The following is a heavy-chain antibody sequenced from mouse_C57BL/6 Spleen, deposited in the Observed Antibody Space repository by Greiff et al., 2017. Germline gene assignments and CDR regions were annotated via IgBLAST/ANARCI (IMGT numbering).Heavy chain of an antibody. V-gene: IGHV14-3*01. Sequence: VQLQQSVAELVRPGASVKLSCTASGFNIKNTYMHWVKQRPEQGLEWIGRIDPANGNTKYAPKFQGKATITADTSSNTAYLQLSSLTSEDTAIYYCATAYYYGSSGAMDYWGQGTSVTGSS. CDR3: ATAYYYGSSGAMDY. CDR1: GFNIKNTY. J-gene: IGHJ4*01. CDR2: IDPANGNT. D-gene: IGHD1-1*01.